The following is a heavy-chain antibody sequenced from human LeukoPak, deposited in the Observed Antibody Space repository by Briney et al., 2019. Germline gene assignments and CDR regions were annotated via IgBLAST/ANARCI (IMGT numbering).Heavy chain of an antibody. Sequence: ASVKVSCKASGYTFTSYGISWVRQAPGQGLEWMGWISAYNGNTNYAQKLQGRVTMTTDTSTSTAYMELRSLRSDDTAVYYCARDPSLGVVVVAAHYFGYWGQGTLVTVSS. CDR2: ISAYNGNT. V-gene: IGHV1-18*01. CDR1: GYTFTSYG. CDR3: ARDPSLGVVVVAAHYFGY. J-gene: IGHJ4*02. D-gene: IGHD2-15*01.